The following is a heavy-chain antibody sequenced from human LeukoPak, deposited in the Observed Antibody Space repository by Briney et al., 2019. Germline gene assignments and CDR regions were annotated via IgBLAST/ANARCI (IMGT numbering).Heavy chain of an antibody. CDR3: ASPYSSRWYELCY. J-gene: IGHJ4*02. Sequence: GGSLRLSCAASGFTFDDYGMSWVRQVPGKGLEWVSNINWNGGSTGYADSVKGRFTISRDNARNSLYLQMNSLRAEDTAVYYCASPYSSRWYELCYWGQGTLVTVSS. CDR2: INWNGGST. D-gene: IGHD6-13*01. V-gene: IGHV3-20*04. CDR1: GFTFDDYG.